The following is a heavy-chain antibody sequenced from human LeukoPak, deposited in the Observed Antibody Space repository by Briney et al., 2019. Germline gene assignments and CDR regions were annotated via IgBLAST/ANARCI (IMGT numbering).Heavy chain of an antibody. CDR3: ARDPTTVVTTDAFDI. CDR2: ISSSSSYI. V-gene: IGHV3-21*01. CDR1: GFTFSSYS. Sequence: GGSLRLSCAVSGFTFSSYSMNWVRQAPGKGLEWVSSISSSSSYIYYADSVKGRFTISRDNAKNSLCLQMNSLRAEDTAVYYCARDPTTVVTTDAFDIWGQGTMVTVSS. J-gene: IGHJ3*02. D-gene: IGHD4-23*01.